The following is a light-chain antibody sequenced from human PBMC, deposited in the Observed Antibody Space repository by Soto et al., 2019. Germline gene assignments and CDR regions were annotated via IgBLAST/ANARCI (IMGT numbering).Light chain of an antibody. V-gene: IGLV1-51*01. CDR3: SSWDTSLTVAI. CDR2: DND. CDR1: TSNVGTKH. Sequence: QSVLTQPPSVSAAPGQKVTISCSGSTSNVGTKHVSWYQQFPGTVPKVLIYDNDKRRSGIPDRFSGSRSGTTATLAITGLLSGDAAAYYFSSWDTSLTVAIFGGGTKLTVL. J-gene: IGLJ2*01.